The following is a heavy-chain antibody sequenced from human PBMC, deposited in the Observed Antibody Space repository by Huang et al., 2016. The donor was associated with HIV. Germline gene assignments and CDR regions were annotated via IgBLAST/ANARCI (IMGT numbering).Heavy chain of an antibody. V-gene: IGHV1-2*02. Sequence: QVQLVQSGAEVKKPGASVKVSCQASGYSFTGYYMHWVRQAPGQGLEWMGWINTKSGGTNYAQKLQGRVTMTRDTSVNTAYMEVTELKSDDTAVYYCARAPPDVWGQGTTVTVSS. J-gene: IGHJ6*02. CDR2: INTKSGGT. CDR1: GYSFTGYY. CDR3: ARAPPDV.